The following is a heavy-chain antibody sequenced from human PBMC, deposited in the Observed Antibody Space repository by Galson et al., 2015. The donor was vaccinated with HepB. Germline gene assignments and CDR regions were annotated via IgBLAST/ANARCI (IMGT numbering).Heavy chain of an antibody. CDR3: ANTDYDYGDTG. V-gene: IGHV3-23*01. Sequence: SLRLSCAASGFTFSSYAMSWVRQAPGKGLEWVSAISGSGGSTYYADSVRGRFTISRDNSKNTLYLQMNSLRAEDTAVYYCANTDYDYGDTGWGQGTLVTVSS. CDR2: ISGSGGST. D-gene: IGHD4-17*01. CDR1: GFTFSSYA. J-gene: IGHJ4*02.